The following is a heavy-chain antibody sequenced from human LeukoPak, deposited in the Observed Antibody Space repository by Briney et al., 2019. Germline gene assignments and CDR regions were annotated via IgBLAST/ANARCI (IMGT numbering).Heavy chain of an antibody. CDR2: IYHSGST. CDR1: GGSISSYY. CDR3: ARSMVRGVGSDY. V-gene: IGHV4-59*12. J-gene: IGHJ4*02. D-gene: IGHD3-10*01. Sequence: SSETLSLTCTVSGGSISSYYWSWIRQPPGKGLEWIGYIYHSGSTYYNPSLKSRVTISVDRSKNQFSLKLSSVTAADTAVYYCARSMVRGVGSDYWGQGTLVTVSS.